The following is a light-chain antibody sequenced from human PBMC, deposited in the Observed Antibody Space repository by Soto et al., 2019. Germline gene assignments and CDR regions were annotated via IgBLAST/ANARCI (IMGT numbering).Light chain of an antibody. CDR3: QQDNNWPPLT. V-gene: IGKV3-15*01. CDR1: QSVSVN. J-gene: IGKJ4*02. CDR2: GAS. Sequence: EIVMTQSPATLSVSPGERATLSCRASQSVSVNLAWYQQKPGQPPRLLIYGASTRATGIPARFSGSGSGTECTLTINSLQSEDFAVYYCQQDNNWPPLTFGGGTKVEIK.